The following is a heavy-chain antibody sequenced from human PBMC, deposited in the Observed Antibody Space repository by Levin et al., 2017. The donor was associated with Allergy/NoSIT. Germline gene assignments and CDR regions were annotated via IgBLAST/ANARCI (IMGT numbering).Heavy chain of an antibody. J-gene: IGHJ3*02. CDR2: IVTNNGGT. D-gene: IGHD3-16*02. CDR1: GYTFTDYW. Sequence: GESLKISCKASGYTFTDYWIHWVRQAPGQGLQWMGWIVTNNGGTNYAQDFRDRFTMTRDTSIGTVYMEMTSLRSDDAAMYYCARGGSHHGFDIWGQGTVVTVSS. V-gene: IGHV1-2*02. CDR3: ARGGSHHGFDI.